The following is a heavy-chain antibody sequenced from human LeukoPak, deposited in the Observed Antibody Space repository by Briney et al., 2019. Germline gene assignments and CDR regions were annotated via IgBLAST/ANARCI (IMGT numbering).Heavy chain of an antibody. V-gene: IGHV1-2*02. CDR1: GYTFTGYY. Sequence: GASVKVSCKASGYTFTGYYMHWVRQAPGQGLEWMGWINPNSGGTNYAQKFQGRVTMTRDTSISTAYMELSRLRSDDTAVYYCARGPGPLRFGELPFDYWGQGTLVTVTS. J-gene: IGHJ4*02. CDR3: ARGPGPLRFGELPFDY. D-gene: IGHD3-10*01. CDR2: INPNSGGT.